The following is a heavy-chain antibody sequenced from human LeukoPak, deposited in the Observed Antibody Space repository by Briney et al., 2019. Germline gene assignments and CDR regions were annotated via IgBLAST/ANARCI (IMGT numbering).Heavy chain of an antibody. CDR2: IYNSGST. V-gene: IGHV4-59*01. D-gene: IGHD3-10*01. Sequence: TTSETLSLTCTVSGGSISSYHWSWIRQPPGKGLEWIGFIYNSGSTKYNPSLKSRVTISVDMSKHQFSLKLSSVTAADTAVYYCASPRRRGSGSWGAFDIWGQGTMVTVSS. CDR1: GGSISSYH. CDR3: ASPRRRGSGSWGAFDI. J-gene: IGHJ3*02.